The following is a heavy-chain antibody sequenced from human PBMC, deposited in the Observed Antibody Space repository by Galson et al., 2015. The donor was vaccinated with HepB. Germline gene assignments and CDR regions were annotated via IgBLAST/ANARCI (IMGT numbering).Heavy chain of an antibody. Sequence: SVKVSCKASGGTFSSYAISWVRQAPGQGLEWMGRIIPILGIANYAQKFQGRVTITADKSTSTAYMGLSSLRSEDTAVYYCARPADDCSSTSCYMAPGYDYWGQGTLVTVSS. CDR3: ARPADDCSSTSCYMAPGYDY. CDR1: GGTFSSYA. V-gene: IGHV1-69*04. J-gene: IGHJ4*02. D-gene: IGHD2-2*01. CDR2: IIPILGIA.